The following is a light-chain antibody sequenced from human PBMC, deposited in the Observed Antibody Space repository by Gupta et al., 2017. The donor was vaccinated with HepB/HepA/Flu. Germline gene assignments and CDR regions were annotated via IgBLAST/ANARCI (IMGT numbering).Light chain of an antibody. CDR2: GNF. CDR3: QSYDSSLSGWV. CDR1: SSNIGAGYD. V-gene: IGLV1-40*01. J-gene: IGLJ3*02. Sequence: QAVLTQPPSVSGAPGQRVTISCTGSSSNIGAGYDVPWYQQLPGTAPKLLIYGNFDRPSGVPDRFSGSKSDTSASLAITGLQSEDEADYYCQSYDSSLSGWVFGGGTKLTVL.